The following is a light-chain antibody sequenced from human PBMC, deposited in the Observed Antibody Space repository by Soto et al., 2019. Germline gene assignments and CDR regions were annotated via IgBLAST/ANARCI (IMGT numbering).Light chain of an antibody. J-gene: IGKJ1*01. V-gene: IGKV3-15*01. CDR1: ETVATN. Sequence: VMTQSPATLSVSPGERATISCLASETVATNLAWYQQKPGQAPRLLISGASTRAAGISDRFRGSGSGTEFTLTISSLRSEDSAIYYCQQYFEWPPMTFGQGTKVDIK. CDR3: QQYFEWPPMT. CDR2: GAS.